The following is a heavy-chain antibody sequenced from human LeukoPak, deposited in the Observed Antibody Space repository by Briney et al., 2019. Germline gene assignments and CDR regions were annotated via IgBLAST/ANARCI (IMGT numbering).Heavy chain of an antibody. D-gene: IGHD3-10*01. Sequence: SETLSLTCSVSGGSISSSSYYWAWIRQPPGKGLEWIGSIYYSGTTYYKPSLKSRLTISVDTSKNQFSLKLSSVTAADTAVYYCARVLLWFGEQFDYWGQGTLVTVSS. V-gene: IGHV4-39*01. CDR3: ARVLLWFGEQFDY. CDR1: GGSISSSSYY. CDR2: IYYSGTT. J-gene: IGHJ4*02.